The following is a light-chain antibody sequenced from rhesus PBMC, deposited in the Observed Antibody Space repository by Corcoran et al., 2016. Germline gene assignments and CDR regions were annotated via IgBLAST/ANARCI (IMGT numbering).Light chain of an antibody. CDR2: SAS. Sequence: DIQMTQSPSSLSAPVGDRVTITCSASQGIGTYLNWYQQKPRKAPKRLIYSASSLESGDPSRFSGSGSGTDVTLTISSMQPEDFATYYCLQYNSNPLTCGGGTKVEIK. J-gene: IGKJ4*01. V-gene: IGKV1-43*01. CDR3: LQYNSNPLT. CDR1: QGIGTY.